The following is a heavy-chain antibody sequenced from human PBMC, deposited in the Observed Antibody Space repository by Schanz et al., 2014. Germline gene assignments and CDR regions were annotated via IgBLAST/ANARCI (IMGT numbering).Heavy chain of an antibody. J-gene: IGHJ4*02. CDR3: ARDGVDAAAGGNY. V-gene: IGHV1-69*04. Sequence: QVQLVQSGAEVKKPGASVKVSCKASGYTFTSYGINWVRQAPGQGLEWMGRIIPSLGLAKYEQKFQDKVTITADKSTSTAYMELSSLRSEDTAVYYCARDGVDAAAGGNYWGQGTLVTVSS. D-gene: IGHD6-13*01. CDR2: IIPSLGLA. CDR1: GYTFTSYG.